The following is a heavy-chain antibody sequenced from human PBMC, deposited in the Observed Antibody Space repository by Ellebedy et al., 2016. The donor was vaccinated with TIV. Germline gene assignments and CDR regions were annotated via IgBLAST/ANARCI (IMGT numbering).Heavy chain of an antibody. CDR2: IYPGDSET. Sequence: GESLKISXQGSGYTFTNYWIAWVRQMPGKGLEWMGIIYPGDSETRYSPSFQGQVNFSADKSISTAYLQWSSLKASDTAMYYCARLNVGYCGSVTCHSLDYWGQGTLVTVSS. CDR1: GYTFTNYW. D-gene: IGHD2-15*01. CDR3: ARLNVGYCGSVTCHSLDY. J-gene: IGHJ4*02. V-gene: IGHV5-51*01.